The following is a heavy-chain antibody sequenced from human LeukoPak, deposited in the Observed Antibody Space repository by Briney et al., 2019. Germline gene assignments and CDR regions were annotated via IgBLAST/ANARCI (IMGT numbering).Heavy chain of an antibody. Sequence: GESLKLSCKGSGYSFTNYWIGWVRKMPGTGLEWMGIIYPGDSDTRYSPSFQGQVTMSADKSISTAYLQWSSLKASDTAMYYCARDYSDYVGAFDGWGQARLLTVSS. CDR2: IYPGDSDT. CDR3: ARDYSDYVGAFDG. V-gene: IGHV5-51*01. CDR1: GYSFTNYW. J-gene: IGHJ3*01. D-gene: IGHD4-17*01.